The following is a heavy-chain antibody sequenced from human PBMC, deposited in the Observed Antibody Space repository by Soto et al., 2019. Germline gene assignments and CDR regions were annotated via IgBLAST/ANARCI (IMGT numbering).Heavy chain of an antibody. D-gene: IGHD3-22*01. CDR3: AKALIYDSSGYFAFDI. CDR1: GFTFSSYA. CDR2: ISGSGGST. Sequence: VGSLRLSCAASGFTFSSYAMSWVRQAPGKGLEWVSAISGSGGSTYYADSVKGRFTISRDNSKNTLYLQMNSLRAEDTAVYYCAKALIYDSSGYFAFDIWGQGTMVTVSS. V-gene: IGHV3-23*01. J-gene: IGHJ3*02.